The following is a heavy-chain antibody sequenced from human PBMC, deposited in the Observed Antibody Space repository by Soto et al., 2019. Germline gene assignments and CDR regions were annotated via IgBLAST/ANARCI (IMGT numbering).Heavy chain of an antibody. D-gene: IGHD3-10*01. CDR2: IRGNGEPP. Sequence: GGSVRLSCSASGFTFSSYAMHWVRQAPGKGLEYVSGIRGNGEPPFYADSVKGRFTISRDNSKNTLSLQMNSLRAEDTAVYYCAKSRGSGSYFNPSDAFDFWGQGTMVTVSS. V-gene: IGHV3-64*04. CDR3: AKSRGSGSYFNPSDAFDF. J-gene: IGHJ3*01. CDR1: GFTFSSYA.